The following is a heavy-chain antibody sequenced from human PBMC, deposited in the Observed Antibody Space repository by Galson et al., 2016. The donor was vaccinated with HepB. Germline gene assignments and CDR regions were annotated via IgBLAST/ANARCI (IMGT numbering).Heavy chain of an antibody. V-gene: IGHV4-39*01. CDR3: ASHKGWSYQSFDY. CDR2: IYHSGSS. D-gene: IGHD1-26*01. J-gene: IGHJ4*02. Sequence: SETLSLTCTVSGGSISNTIYYWGWIRQPPGKGLEWIGSIYHSGSSYYNPSLKSRVTISVDTSKNQFSLKLSSMTTADTAVYYCASHKGWSYQSFDYWGQGTLVTVSS. CDR1: GGSISNTIYY.